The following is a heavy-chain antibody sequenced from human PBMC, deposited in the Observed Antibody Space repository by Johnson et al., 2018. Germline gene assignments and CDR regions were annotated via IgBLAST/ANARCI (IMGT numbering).Heavy chain of an antibody. J-gene: IGHJ3*02. CDR2: ISSDGSNK. V-gene: IGHV3-30*04. Sequence: QVQLVESGGGVVQSGRSLRLSCAASGFTFSSYAMHWVRQAPGKGLEWVAVISSDGSNKYYAYSVNGRFTVSRDNSTNTLCLQMNSLRAEDTAVYYCAKDLLGYSYGTDAFDIWGQGTMVTVSS. CDR3: AKDLLGYSYGTDAFDI. D-gene: IGHD5-18*01. CDR1: GFTFSSYA.